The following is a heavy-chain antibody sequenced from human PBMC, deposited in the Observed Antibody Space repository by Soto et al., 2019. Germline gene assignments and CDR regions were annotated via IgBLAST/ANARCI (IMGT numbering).Heavy chain of an antibody. J-gene: IGHJ2*01. CDR1: GYTFTNYG. Sequence: QVQLVQSGAEVKKPGASVRVSCKASGYTFTNYGISWVRQAPGQGLEWMGWVGPYNGNTDHAQNFQGRDTMTTDTSTNTAYMELGSLRSDDTALYYCARCYCSLGSCYTCWHFDLWGRGTLVTVSS. D-gene: IGHD2-15*01. V-gene: IGHV1-18*04. CDR2: VGPYNGNT. CDR3: ARCYCSLGSCYTCWHFDL.